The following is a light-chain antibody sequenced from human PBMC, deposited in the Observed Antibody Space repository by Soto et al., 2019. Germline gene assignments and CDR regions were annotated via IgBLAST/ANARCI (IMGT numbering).Light chain of an antibody. CDR2: GAS. CDR1: QSVSSSY. CDR3: QQYGSPIT. Sequence: EIVLTQSPGTLSLSPGERATLSCRASQSVSSSYLAWYQQKPGQAPRLLIYGASSRATGIPDRFSGSVSGSDFTLTISRLESEDFPVYYCQQYGSPITFGVGTKVESK. J-gene: IGKJ4*01. V-gene: IGKV3-20*01.